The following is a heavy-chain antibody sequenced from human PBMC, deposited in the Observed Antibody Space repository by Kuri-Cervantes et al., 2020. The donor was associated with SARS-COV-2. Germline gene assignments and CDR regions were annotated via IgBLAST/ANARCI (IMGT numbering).Heavy chain of an antibody. Sequence: GSLRLSCTVSGAFISSSTYYWGWIRQSPGKGLEWLGSIYESGDTYYSSSLKSRLSLSVDTSKNQFSLKLTSVTAADTAVYYCARRNSPYSSSSYYFDYWGQGTLVTVSS. CDR2: IYESGDT. J-gene: IGHJ4*02. D-gene: IGHD6-13*01. CDR3: ARRNSPYSSSSYYFDY. CDR1: GAFISSSTYY. V-gene: IGHV4-39*01.